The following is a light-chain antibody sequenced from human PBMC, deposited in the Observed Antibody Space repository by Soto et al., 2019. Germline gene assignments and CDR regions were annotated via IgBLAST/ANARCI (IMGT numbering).Light chain of an antibody. Sequence: AIRMTQSPSSLSASTGDRFTITCRASQGISSYLAWYQQKPGKAPKLLIYASSTLQSGVPSRFSGSGSGTDFTLTISCLQSEDLATYYCQQYYSYPRTFSQGTKVDIK. CDR1: QGISSY. CDR3: QQYYSYPRT. J-gene: IGKJ1*01. V-gene: IGKV1-8*01. CDR2: ASS.